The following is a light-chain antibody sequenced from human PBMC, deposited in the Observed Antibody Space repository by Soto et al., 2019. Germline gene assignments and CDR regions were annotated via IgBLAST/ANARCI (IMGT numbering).Light chain of an antibody. CDR3: RSFKGTNSFV. CDR2: EVS. CDR1: YSDIGAYNY. Sequence: QSVLTQPPSASVSPGQSVTIPCTGTYSDIGAYNYVSSYQQRPGEAPKLIIYEVSKRPSGVTDRIFASKSGNTPPTTVSGLQADDDANYYCRSFKGTNSFVFGTGTKVTVL. V-gene: IGLV2-8*01. J-gene: IGLJ1*01.